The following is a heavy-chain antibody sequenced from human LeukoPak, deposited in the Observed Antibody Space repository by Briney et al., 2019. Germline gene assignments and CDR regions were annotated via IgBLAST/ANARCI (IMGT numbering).Heavy chain of an antibody. Sequence: QPGGSLRLSCAASGFTFSTYEMKWARQAPGKGLEWVSYISSSGDSLYYADSVKGRFTISRDNARNSLYLQMNSLRAEDTAIYYCARMAVAGQYNDYWGQGTLVTVSS. CDR3: ARMAVAGQYNDY. J-gene: IGHJ4*02. V-gene: IGHV3-48*03. CDR2: ISSSGDSL. CDR1: GFTFSTYE. D-gene: IGHD6-19*01.